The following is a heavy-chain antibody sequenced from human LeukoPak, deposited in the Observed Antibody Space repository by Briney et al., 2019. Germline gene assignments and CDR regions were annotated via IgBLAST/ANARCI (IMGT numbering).Heavy chain of an antibody. J-gene: IGHJ4*02. D-gene: IGHD3-22*01. Sequence: GGSLGLSCAASGFTFSGYAMTWVRQAPGKGLEWVSTIGVSGGNTFYADSVKGRFTNSRDNSKNTLYLQMNSPRVEDTAVYYCAKGYYDSTGYPLRPSFDYWGQGTLVTVSS. CDR3: AKGYYDSTGYPLRPSFDY. CDR2: IGVSGGNT. CDR1: GFTFSGYA. V-gene: IGHV3-23*01.